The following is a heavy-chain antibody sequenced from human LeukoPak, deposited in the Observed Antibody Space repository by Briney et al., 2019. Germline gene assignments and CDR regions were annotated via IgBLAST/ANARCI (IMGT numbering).Heavy chain of an antibody. V-gene: IGHV5-51*01. Sequence: GESLKIPCKGTGYSFTSSWIGWVARMPGKGLEWMGNFYPGDSDTRYSPYFQGQVTISADKSIGTAYLQWSSRKGSDTAMYYWARAPALYYYDSSGYQYYFDYWGQGTLVTVSS. CDR2: FYPGDSDT. CDR3: ARAPALYYYDSSGYQYYFDY. J-gene: IGHJ4*02. D-gene: IGHD3-22*01. CDR1: GYSFTSSW.